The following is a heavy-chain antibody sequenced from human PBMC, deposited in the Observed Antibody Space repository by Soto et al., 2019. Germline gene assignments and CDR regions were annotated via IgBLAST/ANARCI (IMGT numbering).Heavy chain of an antibody. CDR1: GFSFNTYS. J-gene: IGHJ4*02. D-gene: IGHD3-22*01. Sequence: PGGSLRLSCAASGFSFNTYSMNWVRQAPGKGLEWVSYISSSGGTIYYADSVKGRFTVSRDNANNSLYLQMNSLRDEDKAVYYCVRDNSGYYYLFDHWGQGTLVTVSS. V-gene: IGHV3-48*02. CDR3: VRDNSGYYYLFDH. CDR2: ISSSGGTI.